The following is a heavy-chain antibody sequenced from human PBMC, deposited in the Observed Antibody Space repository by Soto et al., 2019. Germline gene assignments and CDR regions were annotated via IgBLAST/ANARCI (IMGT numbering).Heavy chain of an antibody. J-gene: IGHJ6*02. V-gene: IGHV4-59*01. CDR1: GGSISSYY. Sequence: QVQLQESGPGLVKPSETLSLTCTVSGGSISSYYWSWIRQPPGKGLEWIGYIYYSGSTNNNPSLKSRLTISLDTSKNQFSLKLSSVTAADTAVYYCAGEPRSSGWYGYYYYGMDVWGQGTTVTVSS. CDR3: AGEPRSSGWYGYYYYGMDV. CDR2: IYYSGST. D-gene: IGHD6-19*01.